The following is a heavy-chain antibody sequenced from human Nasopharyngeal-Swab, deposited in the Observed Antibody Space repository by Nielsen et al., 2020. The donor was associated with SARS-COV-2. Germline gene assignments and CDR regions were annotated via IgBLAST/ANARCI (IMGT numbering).Heavy chain of an antibody. J-gene: IGHJ4*02. D-gene: IGHD1-1*01. V-gene: IGHV3-11*04. CDR3: ARDPQYNWNDGVFDY. CDR1: GFTFSDYY. CDR2: ISSSGSTI. Sequence: GESLKISCAASGFTFSDYYMSWIRQAPGKGLEWVSCISSSGSTIYYADSVKGRFTISRDNAKNSLYLQMNSLRAEDTAVYYCARDPQYNWNDGVFDYWGQGTLVTVSS.